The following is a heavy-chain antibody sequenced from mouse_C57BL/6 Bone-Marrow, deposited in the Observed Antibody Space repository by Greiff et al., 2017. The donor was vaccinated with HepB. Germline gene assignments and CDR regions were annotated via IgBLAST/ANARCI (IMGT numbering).Heavy chain of an antibody. CDR1: GFTFSSYT. CDR2: ISGGGGNT. J-gene: IGHJ4*01. V-gene: IGHV5-9*01. Sequence: EVMLVESGGGLVKPGGSLKLSCAASGFTFSSYTMSWVRQTPEKRLEWVATISGGGGNTYYPDSVKGRFTISRDNAKNTLYLQMSSLRSEDTALYYCARRGGMDYCGQGTSVTVTS. CDR3: ARRGGMDY.